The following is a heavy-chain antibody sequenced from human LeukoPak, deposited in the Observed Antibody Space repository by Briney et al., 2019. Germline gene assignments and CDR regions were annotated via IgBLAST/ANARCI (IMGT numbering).Heavy chain of an antibody. D-gene: IGHD6-6*01. V-gene: IGHV3-7*01. J-gene: IGHJ6*03. CDR1: GFTFSSYG. CDR3: ARAVSSSPVYSSSGFANYYYMDV. Sequence: LPGGSLRLSCAASGFTFSSYGMHWVRQAPGKGLEWVANIKQDGSEKYYVDSVKGRFTISRDNAKNSLYLQMNSLRAEDTAVYYCARAVSSSPVYSSSGFANYYYMDVWGKGTTVTVSS. CDR2: IKQDGSEK.